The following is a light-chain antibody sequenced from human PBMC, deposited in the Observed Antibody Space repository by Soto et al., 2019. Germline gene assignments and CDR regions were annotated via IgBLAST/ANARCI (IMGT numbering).Light chain of an antibody. CDR3: HQANSLPLT. CDR2: AAT. CDR1: QGISNW. J-gene: IGKJ4*01. V-gene: IGKV1-12*01. Sequence: DIQMTQSPSSVSASVGDRVTITCRATQGISNWLAWYQQKPGQAPKLLIYAATSLQDGVPLRFSGRGSVADFTLTLSALQPEDFATYYCHQANSLPLTFGGGTKVEIK.